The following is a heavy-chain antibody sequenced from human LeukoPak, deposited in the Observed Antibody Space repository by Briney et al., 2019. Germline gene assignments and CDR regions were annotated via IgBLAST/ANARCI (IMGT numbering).Heavy chain of an antibody. Sequence: PSQTLSLTCTVSGGSISSYYSSWTRQPAGKGLEWIGRFYTSGSTNYNPSLKSRVTMSVDKSKNQFSLKLTSVTAADTAVYYCARAHPNYYYYMDVWGKGTTVTVSS. CDR1: GGSISSYY. V-gene: IGHV4-4*07. CDR2: FYTSGST. CDR3: ARAHPNYYYYMDV. J-gene: IGHJ6*03.